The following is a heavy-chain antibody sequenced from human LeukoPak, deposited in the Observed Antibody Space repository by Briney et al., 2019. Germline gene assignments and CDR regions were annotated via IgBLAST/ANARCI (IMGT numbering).Heavy chain of an antibody. CDR2: ISAYNGNT. CDR3: ARKSQGYCSSTSCYENCFDP. V-gene: IGHV1-18*01. Sequence: ASVKVSCKASGYTFTSYGISWARQAPGQGLEWMGWISAYNGNTNYAQKLQGRVTMTTDTSTSTAYMELRSLRSDDTAVYYCARKSQGYCSSTSCYENCFDPWGQRTLVTVSS. CDR1: GYTFTSYG. J-gene: IGHJ5*02. D-gene: IGHD2-2*01.